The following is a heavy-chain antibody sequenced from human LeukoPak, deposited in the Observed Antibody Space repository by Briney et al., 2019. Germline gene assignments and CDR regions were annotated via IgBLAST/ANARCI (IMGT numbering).Heavy chain of an antibody. CDR2: VNPNSGGT. J-gene: IGHJ5*02. Sequence: ASVKVSCKASGYTFTGYYMHWVRQAPGQGLEWMGWVNPNSGGTNYAQKFQGRVTMTRDTSISTAYMELSRLRSDDTAVYYCARGVVSAAIEGNWFDPWGQGTLVTVSS. CDR3: ARGVVSAAIEGNWFDP. V-gene: IGHV1-2*02. D-gene: IGHD2-2*02. CDR1: GYTFTGYY.